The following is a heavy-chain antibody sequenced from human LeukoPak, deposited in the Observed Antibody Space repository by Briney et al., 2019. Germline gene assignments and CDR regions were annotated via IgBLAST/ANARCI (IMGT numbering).Heavy chain of an antibody. CDR2: INPSGSST. CDR3: ARDNSVGDIAWWFDP. CDR1: GHSFTSHY. V-gene: IGHV1-46*01. Sequence: ASVKVSCKASGHSFTSHYMHWVRQAPGQGLEWLGLINPSGSSTLYAQKFQGRVTMTRDMSTTTDYMEMSSLRSEDTAVYYCARDNSVGDIAWWFDPWGQGTLVTVSS. D-gene: IGHD3-16*02. J-gene: IGHJ5*02.